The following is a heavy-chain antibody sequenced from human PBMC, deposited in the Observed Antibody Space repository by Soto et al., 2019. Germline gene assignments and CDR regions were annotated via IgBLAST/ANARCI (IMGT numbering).Heavy chain of an antibody. CDR2: IYYSGST. CDR1: GGSISSYY. CDR3: ARLTYYYDSSGYTYYFDY. D-gene: IGHD3-22*01. V-gene: IGHV4-59*01. Sequence: QVQLQESGPGLVKPSETLSLTCTVSGGSISSYYWSWIRQPPGKGLEWIGYIYYSGSTNYNPSLKSRVTISVDTSKNQFSLKLSSVTAADTAVYYCARLTYYYDSSGYTYYFDYWGQGTLVTVSS. J-gene: IGHJ4*02.